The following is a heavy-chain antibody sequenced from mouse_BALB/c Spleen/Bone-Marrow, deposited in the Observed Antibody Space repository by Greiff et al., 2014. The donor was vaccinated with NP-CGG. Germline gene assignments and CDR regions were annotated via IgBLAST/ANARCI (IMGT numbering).Heavy chain of an antibody. Sequence: VQLQQSGPGLVAPSQSLSITCTVSGFSLTNYGVHWVRQSPGKGLEWLGVIWADGSTNYNSALMSRLSISKDNSKSQVFFKMNSLQTDDTAMYYCARITTATGAMDYWGQGTSVTVSS. D-gene: IGHD1-2*01. CDR2: IWADGST. CDR1: GFSLTNYG. V-gene: IGHV2-9*02. CDR3: ARITTATGAMDY. J-gene: IGHJ4*01.